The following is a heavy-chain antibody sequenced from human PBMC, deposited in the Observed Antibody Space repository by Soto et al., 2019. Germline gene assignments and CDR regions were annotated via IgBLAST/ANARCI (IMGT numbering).Heavy chain of an antibody. CDR3: AKDITALELRAFDI. CDR2: ISWNSGSI. V-gene: IGHV3-9*01. Sequence: GGSLRLSCAASGFTFDDDAMHWVRRAPGKGLEWVSGISWNSGSIGYADSVKGRFTISRDNAKNSLYLQMNSLRAEDTALYYCAKDITALELRAFDIWGQGTMVTVSS. J-gene: IGHJ3*02. D-gene: IGHD1-7*01. CDR1: GFTFDDDA.